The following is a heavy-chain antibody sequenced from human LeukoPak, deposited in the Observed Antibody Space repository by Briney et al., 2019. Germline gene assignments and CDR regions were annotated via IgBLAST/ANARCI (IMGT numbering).Heavy chain of an antibody. CDR3: ARLYGPYYFDY. Sequence: SETLSLTCAVSGVSISTYYWSWIRQPPGKGLEWIGYILHTGSANYNPSLKSRVTISVDTSKNQFSLKLSSVTAADTAVYYCARLYGPYYFDYWGQGTLVTVSS. CDR2: ILHTGSA. V-gene: IGHV4-59*08. D-gene: IGHD4-17*01. J-gene: IGHJ4*02. CDR1: GVSISTYY.